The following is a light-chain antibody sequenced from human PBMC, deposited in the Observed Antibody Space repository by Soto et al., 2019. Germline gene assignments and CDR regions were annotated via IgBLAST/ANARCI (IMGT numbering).Light chain of an antibody. Sequence: SYELTQPPSVSVSPGQTASITCSGDKLGDKYACWYQQKPGQSPVLVIYQDSKRPSGIPERFSGSNSGNTATLTXSGTQAXXXXXXXXQXXDSSTARGVFGTGTKLTVL. CDR1: KLGDKY. CDR3: QXXDSSTARGV. CDR2: QDS. J-gene: IGLJ1*01. V-gene: IGLV3-1*01.